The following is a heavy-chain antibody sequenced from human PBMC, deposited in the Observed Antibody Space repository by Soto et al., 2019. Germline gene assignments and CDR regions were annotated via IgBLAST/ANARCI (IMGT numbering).Heavy chain of an antibody. Sequence: GASVKVSCEASGFTFTSSAMQWVRQARGQRLEWIGWIVVGSGNTNYAQKFQERVTITRDMSTSTAYMELSSLRSEDTAVYYCAADQAYYDILTGHPSDYYMDVWGKGTTVTVSS. CDR1: GFTFTSSA. D-gene: IGHD3-9*01. J-gene: IGHJ6*03. CDR3: AADQAYYDILTGHPSDYYMDV. V-gene: IGHV1-58*02. CDR2: IVVGSGNT.